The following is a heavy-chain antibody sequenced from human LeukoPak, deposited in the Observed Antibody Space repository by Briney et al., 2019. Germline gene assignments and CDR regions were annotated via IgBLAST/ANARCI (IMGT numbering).Heavy chain of an antibody. CDR3: AKSLYIVVVPATWGF. V-gene: IGHV3-23*01. CDR1: GFSFSSYA. J-gene: IGHJ4*02. CDR2: ISGGGGST. D-gene: IGHD2-2*01. Sequence: PGGSLRLSCAASGFSFSSYAMSWVRQSPGKGLEWVSAISGGGGSTHYADSVKGRFTISRDNSKNTLYLQMNSLRAEDTAVYYCAKSLYIVVVPATWGFWGQGTLVTVSS.